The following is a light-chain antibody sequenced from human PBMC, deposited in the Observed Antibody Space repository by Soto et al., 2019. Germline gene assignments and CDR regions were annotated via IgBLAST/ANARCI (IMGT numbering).Light chain of an antibody. J-gene: IGLJ1*01. V-gene: IGLV2-14*01. CDR3: SSYTTSNTRQIV. CDR1: RSDVGCYNY. CDR2: DVS. Sequence: QSALTQPASVSGSPGQSITISCTGTRSDVGCYNYVSWYQQHPGKAPKFMIYDVSNRPSGVSNRFSGSKSGNTASLTISGLQAEDEADYYCSSYTTSNTRQIVFGTGTKVTVL.